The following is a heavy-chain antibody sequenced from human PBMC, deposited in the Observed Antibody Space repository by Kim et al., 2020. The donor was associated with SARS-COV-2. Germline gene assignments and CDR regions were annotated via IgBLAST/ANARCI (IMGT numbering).Heavy chain of an antibody. J-gene: IGHJ4*02. Sequence: PTFPTATYAKKFQGRLTITADESTSTVYMDLSSLRSEDTAVYYCARLDGGWGQGTLVTVSS. CDR2: PTFPTA. D-gene: IGHD3-16*01. V-gene: IGHV1-69*01. CDR3: ARLDGG.